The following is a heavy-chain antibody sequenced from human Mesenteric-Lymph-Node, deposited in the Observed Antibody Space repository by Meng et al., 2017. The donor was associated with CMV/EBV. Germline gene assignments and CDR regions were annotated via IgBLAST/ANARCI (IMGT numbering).Heavy chain of an antibody. CDR1: GGSISSSSYY. J-gene: IGHJ4*02. CDR3: ARGQGGKRYCTNGVCYTFYFDY. Sequence: SETLSLTCTVSGGSISSSSYYWGWIRQPPGKGLEWIGSIYYSGSTYYNPSLKSRVTISVDTSKNQFSLKLSSVTAADTAVYYCARGQGGKRYCTNGVCYTFYFDYWGQGTLVTVSS. V-gene: IGHV4-39*07. D-gene: IGHD2-8*01. CDR2: IYYSGST.